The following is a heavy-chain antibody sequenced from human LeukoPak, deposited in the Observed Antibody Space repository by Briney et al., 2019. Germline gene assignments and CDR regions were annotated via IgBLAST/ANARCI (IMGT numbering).Heavy chain of an antibody. CDR1: GYSFTSYW. Sequence: GESLKISCKGSGYSFTSYWIGWVRQMPGKGLEWMGIIYPGDSDTRYSPSFQGQVTISADKSISTAYLQWSSLKASDTAMYYCARHSIWRGRAGSSWYSDYWGQGTLVTVSS. V-gene: IGHV5-51*01. J-gene: IGHJ4*02. CDR3: ARHSIWRGRAGSSWYSDY. CDR2: IYPGDSDT. D-gene: IGHD6-13*01.